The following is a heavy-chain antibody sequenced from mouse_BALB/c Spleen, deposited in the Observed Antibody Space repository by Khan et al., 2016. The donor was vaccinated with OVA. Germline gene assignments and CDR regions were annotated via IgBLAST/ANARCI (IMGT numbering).Heavy chain of an antibody. V-gene: IGHV1-4*01. J-gene: IGHJ4*01. Sequence: VQLKESGAELARPGASVMMSCKTSGYTFTSYTMHWVKQSPGQGLEWIGYINPRTGYTNYIQHFKDKATLTADKSSNTAYMQLSSLTSEDSALYDSARPKPEYTLDYWGQGTSVTVSS. CDR2: INPRTGYT. CDR1: GYTFTSYT. CDR3: ARPKPEYTLDY.